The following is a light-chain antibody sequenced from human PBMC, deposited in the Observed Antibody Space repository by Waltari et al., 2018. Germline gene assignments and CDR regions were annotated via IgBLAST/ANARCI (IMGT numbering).Light chain of an antibody. CDR3: CSYAGSYTYVV. CDR2: DVS. Sequence: QSATTQPRTVPRCPGQASPFTCFETSSNVGGYIYVSLYQHHPGKAPILMIYDVSKRPSGVPDRFSGSKSGNTASLTISGLQAEDEADYYCCSYAGSYTYVVFGGGTKLTVL. J-gene: IGLJ2*01. CDR1: SSNVGGYIY. V-gene: IGLV2-11*01.